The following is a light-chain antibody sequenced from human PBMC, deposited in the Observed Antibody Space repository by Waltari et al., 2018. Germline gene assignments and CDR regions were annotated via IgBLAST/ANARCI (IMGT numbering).Light chain of an antibody. CDR2: DAA. Sequence: EIVLTQSPATLLLSPWERATLSCRASQSVRTYLAWYQQKPGQAPRLLIYDAATRATAIPARFSGSGSGTDFTLTISSLEPEDFAVYYCQLRSKWLRTFGQGTKVEV. V-gene: IGKV3-11*01. CDR3: QLRSKWLRT. J-gene: IGKJ1*01. CDR1: QSVRTY.